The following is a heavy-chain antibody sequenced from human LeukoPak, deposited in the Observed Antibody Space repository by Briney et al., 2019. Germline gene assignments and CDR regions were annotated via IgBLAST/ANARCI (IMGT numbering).Heavy chain of an antibody. J-gene: IGHJ4*02. D-gene: IGHD5-12*01. V-gene: IGHV3-30*02. Sequence: GGSLRLSCAASGFTFSSYGMHWVRQAPGKGLEWVAFIRYDGSNKYYAGSVKGRFTISRDNSKNTLYLQMNSLRAEDTAVYYCAKGGSGYDLFDYWGQGTLVTVSS. CDR3: AKGGSGYDLFDY. CDR2: IRYDGSNK. CDR1: GFTFSSYG.